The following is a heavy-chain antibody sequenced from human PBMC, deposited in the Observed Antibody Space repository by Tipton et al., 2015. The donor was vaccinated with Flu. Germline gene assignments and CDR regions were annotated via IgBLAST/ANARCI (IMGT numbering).Heavy chain of an antibody. J-gene: IGHJ6*02. D-gene: IGHD2-15*01. V-gene: IGHV4-38-2*01. CDR2: ISYSGNT. CDR3: ARLSGYCSGSTCSGYYTMAV. CDR1: GYSIITDYY. Sequence: LRLSCAVSGYSIITDYYWGWIRQPPGKGLEWIGSISYSGNTYYNPSLKSRVTISIDTSKNQFSLKLNSLTAADTAVYYCARLSGYCSGSTCSGYYTMAVWGQGTTVTVSS.